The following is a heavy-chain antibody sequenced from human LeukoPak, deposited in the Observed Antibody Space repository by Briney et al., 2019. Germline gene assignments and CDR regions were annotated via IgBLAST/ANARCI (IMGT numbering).Heavy chain of an antibody. J-gene: IGHJ4*02. CDR1: GFTFRDHG. CDR2: IRYDGNTK. D-gene: IGHD5-24*01. Sequence: PGGSLRLSCAASGFTFRDHGMHWVRQAPGKGLEWVAFIRYDGNTKSYADSVKGRFTISRDNSKTTPYLQMNSLRAEDTAAYYGAKMAQEGKFFDYWGRGTLVTVSS. CDR3: AKMAQEGKFFDY. V-gene: IGHV3-30*02.